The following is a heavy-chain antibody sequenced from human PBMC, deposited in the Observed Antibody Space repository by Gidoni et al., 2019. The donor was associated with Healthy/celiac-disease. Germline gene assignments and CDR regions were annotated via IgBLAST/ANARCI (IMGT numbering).Heavy chain of an antibody. CDR3: ASLGGIAARRDFDY. Sequence: EVQLVESGGGLVQPGGSLILSCAASGFTFSSYEMNWVRQAPGKGLEWVSYIRSSGSTIYYADSVKGRFTISRDNAKNSLYLQMNSLRAEDTAVYYCASLGGIAARRDFDYWGQGTLVTVSS. CDR2: IRSSGSTI. D-gene: IGHD6-6*01. CDR1: GFTFSSYE. J-gene: IGHJ4*02. V-gene: IGHV3-48*03.